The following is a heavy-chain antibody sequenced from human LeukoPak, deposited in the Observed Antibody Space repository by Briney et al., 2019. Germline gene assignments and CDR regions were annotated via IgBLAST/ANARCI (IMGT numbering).Heavy chain of an antibody. V-gene: IGHV3-15*01. CDR3: AKGSPLDY. CDR2: IKSKPDGGTT. CDR1: GFTFSNAW. Sequence: GGSLRLSCVASGFTFSNAWMSWVRQAPGKGLEWVGRIKSKPDGGTTDYAAPVKGRFTISRDDSKNTVYLQMNNLKTEDTAVYYCAKGSPLDYWGQGTLVTVSS. J-gene: IGHJ4*02.